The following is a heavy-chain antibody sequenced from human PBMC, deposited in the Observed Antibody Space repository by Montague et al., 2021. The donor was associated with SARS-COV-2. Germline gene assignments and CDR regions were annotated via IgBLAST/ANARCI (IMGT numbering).Heavy chain of an antibody. CDR1: GGSFSGYY. CDR2: INHSGST. V-gene: IGHV4-34*01. CDR3: ASWAAAGTGFDY. Sequence: SETLSLTCAVYGGSFSGYYWSWIRQPPGKGLEWIGEINHSGSTNYNPSLKSRVTISVDTSKNQFSLKLSSVTAADTAEYYCASWAAAGTGFDYWGQGTLVTVSS. J-gene: IGHJ4*02. D-gene: IGHD6-13*01.